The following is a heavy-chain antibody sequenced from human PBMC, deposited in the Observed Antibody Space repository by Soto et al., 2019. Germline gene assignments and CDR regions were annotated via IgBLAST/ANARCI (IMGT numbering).Heavy chain of an antibody. Sequence: QVQLVQSGAEVKKPGSSVKVSCKASGGTFSSYAISWVRQAPGQGLEWMGGINPNSGGTNYAQKFQGWVTMTRDTSISTAYMELSRLRSDDTAVYYCARAEYSSGWYRYYFDYWGQGTLVTVSS. D-gene: IGHD6-19*01. CDR2: INPNSGGT. V-gene: IGHV1-2*04. J-gene: IGHJ4*02. CDR3: ARAEYSSGWYRYYFDY. CDR1: GGTFSSYA.